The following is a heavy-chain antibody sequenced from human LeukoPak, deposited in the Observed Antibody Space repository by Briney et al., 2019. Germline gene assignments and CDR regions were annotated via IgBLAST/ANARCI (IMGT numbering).Heavy chain of an antibody. Sequence: PGRSLRLSCAASGFTFSSYAMHWVRQAPGKGLEWVAVISYDGSNKYYADSVKGRFTISRDNSKNTLYLQMNSLRAEDTAVYYCAKRGYGSGSSLYYFEYWGQGTLVTVSS. J-gene: IGHJ4*02. V-gene: IGHV3-30-3*02. CDR3: AKRGYGSGSSLYYFEY. CDR2: ISYDGSNK. CDR1: GFTFSSYA. D-gene: IGHD3-10*01.